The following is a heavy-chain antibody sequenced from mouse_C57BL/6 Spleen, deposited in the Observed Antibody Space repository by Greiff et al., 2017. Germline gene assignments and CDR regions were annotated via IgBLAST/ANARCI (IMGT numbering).Heavy chain of an antibody. V-gene: IGHV1-59*01. Sequence: QVQLQQPGAELVRPGTSVKLSCKASGYTFTSYWMHWVKQRPGQGLEWIGVIDPSDSYTNYNQKFKGKATLTVDTSSSTAYMQLSSLTSEDSAVYYCARGEPSFAYWGQGTLVTVSA. J-gene: IGHJ3*01. CDR3: ARGEPSFAY. CDR1: GYTFTSYW. CDR2: IDPSDSYT.